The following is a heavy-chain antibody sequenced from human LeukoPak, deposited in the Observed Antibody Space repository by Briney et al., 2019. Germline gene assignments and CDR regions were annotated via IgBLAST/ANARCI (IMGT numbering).Heavy chain of an antibody. J-gene: IGHJ5*02. CDR2: IYYSGST. V-gene: IGHV4-39*01. CDR1: GGSISSSSYY. CDR3: ARHGWVGDIVVVVAARRKNWFDP. Sequence: SETLSLTCTVSGGSISSSSYYWGWIRQPPGKGPEWIGSIYYSGSTYYNPSLKSRVTISVDTSKNQFSLKLSSVTAADTAVYYCARHGWVGDIVVVVAARRKNWFDPWGQGTLVTVSS. D-gene: IGHD2-15*01.